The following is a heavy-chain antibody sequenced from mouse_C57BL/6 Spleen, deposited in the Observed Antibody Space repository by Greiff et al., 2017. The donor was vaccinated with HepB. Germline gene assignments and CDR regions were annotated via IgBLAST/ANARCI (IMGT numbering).Heavy chain of an antibody. J-gene: IGHJ4*01. CDR1: GYTFTSYW. Sequence: QVQLQQPGAELVRPGTSVKLSCKASGYTFTSYWMHWVKQRPGQGLEWIGVIDPSDSYTNYNQKFKGKATLTVDTSSSTAYMQLSSLTSEDSAVYSCARGNYDYDDAMDYWGQGTSVTVSS. CDR3: ARGNYDYDDAMDY. D-gene: IGHD2-4*01. CDR2: IDPSDSYT. V-gene: IGHV1-59*01.